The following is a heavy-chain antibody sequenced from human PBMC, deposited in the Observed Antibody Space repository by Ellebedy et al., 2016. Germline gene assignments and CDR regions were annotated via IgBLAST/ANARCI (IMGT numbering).Heavy chain of an antibody. Sequence: ASVKVSCKASGYTFTSYDINWVRQATGQGLEWMGWMNPNSGNTGYAQKFQGRVTMTRNTSISTAYMELSSLRSEDTAVYYCARGGEEAVVAAVPYYYYYGMDVWGQGTTVTVSS. V-gene: IGHV1-8*01. CDR3: ARGGEEAVVAAVPYYYYYGMDV. CDR2: MNPNSGNT. D-gene: IGHD2-15*01. CDR1: GYTFTSYD. J-gene: IGHJ6*02.